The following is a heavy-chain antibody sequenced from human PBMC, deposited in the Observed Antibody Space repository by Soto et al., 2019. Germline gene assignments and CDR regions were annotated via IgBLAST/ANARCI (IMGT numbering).Heavy chain of an antibody. CDR3: ANQGFCRGARCLFRPWYFDL. J-gene: IGHJ2*01. CDR1: GFTFSNYG. Sequence: PWGSLRLSCAASGFTFSNYGMSWVRQAPGKGLECVSAMSGSGTSTYYADSVKGRFIISRDTSKNILYLQMNSLRADDTAVYYCANQGFCRGARCLFRPWYFDLWGRGTLVTVSS. D-gene: IGHD2-15*01. CDR2: MSGSGTST. V-gene: IGHV3-23*01.